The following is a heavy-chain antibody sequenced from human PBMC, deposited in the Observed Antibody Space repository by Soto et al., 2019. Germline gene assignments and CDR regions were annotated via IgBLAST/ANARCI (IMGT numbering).Heavy chain of an antibody. D-gene: IGHD6-13*01. CDR2: ISGSGGST. Sequence: EVQLLESGGGLVQPGGSLRLSCAASGFTFSSYDMTWVRQAPGKGLEWVSAISGSGGSTYYADSVKGRFTISRDNSKNTLYLQMHSLRAEDTAVYYCAKGGAAANIRYYYYGMDVWGQGTTVTVSS. V-gene: IGHV3-23*01. CDR1: GFTFSSYD. J-gene: IGHJ6*02. CDR3: AKGGAAANIRYYYYGMDV.